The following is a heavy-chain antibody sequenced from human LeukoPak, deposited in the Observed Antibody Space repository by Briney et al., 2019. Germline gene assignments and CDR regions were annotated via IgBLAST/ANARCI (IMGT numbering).Heavy chain of an antibody. J-gene: IGHJ5*02. CDR2: IYYSGST. D-gene: IGHD6-13*01. CDR1: GGSISSGGYY. Sequence: SETLSLTCTVSGGSISSGGYYWSWIRQHPGKGLEWIGYIYYSGSTYYNPSLKSRVTISVDTSKNQFSLKLSSVTAADTAVYYCARARLTGIAAAGRWFDPWGQGTLVTVSS. V-gene: IGHV4-31*03. CDR3: ARARLTGIAAAGRWFDP.